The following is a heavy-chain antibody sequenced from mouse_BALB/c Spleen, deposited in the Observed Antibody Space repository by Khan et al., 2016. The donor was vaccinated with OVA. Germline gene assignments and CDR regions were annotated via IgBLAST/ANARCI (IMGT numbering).Heavy chain of an antibody. CDR2: IRLKSNNYAT. CDR1: GFTFSNYW. CDR3: THEREIAY. V-gene: IGHV6-6*02. J-gene: IGHJ2*01. Sequence: EVQLQESGGGLVQPGGSMKLSCVASGFTFSNYWMNWVRQSPEKGLEWVAEIRLKSNNYATHYAESVKGRFTISRDDSKISVYLQMNNLRAEDTGIYYRTHEREIAYWGQGTTLTVSS.